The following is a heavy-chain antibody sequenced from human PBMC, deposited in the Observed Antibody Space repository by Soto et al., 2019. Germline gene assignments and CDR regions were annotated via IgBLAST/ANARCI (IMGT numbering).Heavy chain of an antibody. D-gene: IGHD6-19*01. Sequence: GGSLRLSCAASGFTCDDYARHWVRQAPGKGLEWVSGISWNSGSIGYADSVKGRFTISRDNAKNSLYLQMNSLRAEDTALYYCAKDMGHGAVAGTIEFDYWGQGTLVTVSS. CDR2: ISWNSGSI. V-gene: IGHV3-9*01. J-gene: IGHJ4*02. CDR3: AKDMGHGAVAGTIEFDY. CDR1: GFTCDDYA.